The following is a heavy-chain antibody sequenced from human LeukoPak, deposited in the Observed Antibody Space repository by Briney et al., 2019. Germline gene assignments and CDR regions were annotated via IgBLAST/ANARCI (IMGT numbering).Heavy chain of an antibody. D-gene: IGHD4-17*01. CDR2: IYSGGST. Sequence: GGFLRLSCAASGFTVSSNYMSWVRQAPGKGLEWVSVIYSGGSTYYADSVKGRFTISRDNSKNTLYLQMNSLRAADTAVYYCARDYHDYGDYGPHGDYYYYGMDVWGQGTTVTVSS. CDR1: GFTVSSNY. J-gene: IGHJ6*02. CDR3: ARDYHDYGDYGPHGDYYYYGMDV. V-gene: IGHV3-53*01.